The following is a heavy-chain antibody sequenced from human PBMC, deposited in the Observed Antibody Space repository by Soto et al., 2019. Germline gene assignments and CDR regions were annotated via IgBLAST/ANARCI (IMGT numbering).Heavy chain of an antibody. D-gene: IGHD6-13*01. CDR2: ISESGGAT. V-gene: IGHV3-23*01. CDR1: GLTFSNYA. Sequence: GGSLRLSCAASGLTFSNYAMTWVRQAPGKGLEWVSSISESGGATYYADSVKGRFTISRDNSKNTLYLQMNGLRAEDTALYYCGKDTYSSSWYFWGQGTLVTVSS. CDR3: GKDTYSSSWYF. J-gene: IGHJ4*02.